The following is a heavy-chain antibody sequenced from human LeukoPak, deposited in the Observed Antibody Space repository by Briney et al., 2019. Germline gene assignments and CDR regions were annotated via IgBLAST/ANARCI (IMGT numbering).Heavy chain of an antibody. V-gene: IGHV3-66*01. J-gene: IGHJ4*02. CDR2: IYSGGST. D-gene: IGHD3-22*01. Sequence: GGSLRLSCAASGFTVSGNYMSWVRQAPGKGLEWVSVIYSGGSTYYADSVKGRFTISRDNSKNTLYLQMNSLRAEDTAVYYCASTYYYDSSGYSTDYWGQGTLVTVSS. CDR1: GFTVSGNY. CDR3: ASTYYYDSSGYSTDY.